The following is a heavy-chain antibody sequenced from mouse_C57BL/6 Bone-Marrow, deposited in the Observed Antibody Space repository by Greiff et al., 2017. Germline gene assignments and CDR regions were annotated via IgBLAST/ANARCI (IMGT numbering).Heavy chain of an antibody. V-gene: IGHV1-59*01. CDR2: IDPSDSYT. D-gene: IGHD2-4*01. J-gene: IGHJ2*01. Sequence: VQLQQPGAELVRPGTSVKLSCKASGYTFTSYWMHWVKQRPGQGLEWIGVIDPSDSYTNYNQTFKGKATLTVDTSSSTAYMQLSSLTSEDSAVYNCARNYDYALDYWGQGTTLTVSS. CDR1: GYTFTSYW. CDR3: ARNYDYALDY.